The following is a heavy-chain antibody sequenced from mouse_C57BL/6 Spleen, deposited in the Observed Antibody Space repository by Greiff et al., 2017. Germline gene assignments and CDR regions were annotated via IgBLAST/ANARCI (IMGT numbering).Heavy chain of an antibody. V-gene: IGHV5-16*01. CDR1: GFTFSDYY. J-gene: IGHJ4*01. Sequence: EVKLMESEGGLVQPGSSMKLSCTASGFTFSDYYMAWVRQVPEKGLEWVANINYDGSSTYYLDSLKSRFIISRDNAKNILYLQMSSLKSEDTATYYCAREGDGYLYYAMDYWGQGTSVTVSS. CDR3: AREGDGYLYYAMDY. CDR2: INYDGSST. D-gene: IGHD2-3*01.